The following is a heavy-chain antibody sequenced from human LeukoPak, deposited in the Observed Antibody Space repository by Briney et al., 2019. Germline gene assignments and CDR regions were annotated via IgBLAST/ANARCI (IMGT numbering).Heavy chain of an antibody. D-gene: IGHD3-16*01. Sequence: PGRSLRLSCAASGFTFSSYAMHWVRQAPGEGLEWVAVIPYDGSNKYYADSVKGRFTISRDNSKNTLYLQMNSLRAEDTAVYYCARDRSGGIDYWGQGTLVTVSS. CDR3: ARDRSGGIDY. J-gene: IGHJ4*02. CDR1: GFTFSSYA. V-gene: IGHV3-30-3*01. CDR2: IPYDGSNK.